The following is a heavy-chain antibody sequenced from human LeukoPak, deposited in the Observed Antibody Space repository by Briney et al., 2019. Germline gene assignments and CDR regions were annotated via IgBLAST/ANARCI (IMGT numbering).Heavy chain of an antibody. CDR2: IYHSGNT. CDR1: GGSVSSGSYY. D-gene: IGHD6-19*01. V-gene: IGHV4-39*01. J-gene: IGHJ4*02. Sequence: SETLSLTCTVSGGSVSSGSYYWSWIRQPPGKGLEWIGEIYHSGNTNYNPSLKSRVTISVDKSKNQFSLKLSSVTAADTAVYYCARHESSGWYYIFDYWGQGTLVTVSS. CDR3: ARHESSGWYYIFDY.